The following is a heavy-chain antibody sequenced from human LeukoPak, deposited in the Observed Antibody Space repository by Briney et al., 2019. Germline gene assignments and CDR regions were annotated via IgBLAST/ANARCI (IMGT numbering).Heavy chain of an antibody. CDR3: TRQGLEVVTARAYYYMDV. CDR2: IRSKANSYAT. J-gene: IGHJ6*03. CDR1: GFTFSGSA. V-gene: IGHV3-73*01. Sequence: GGSMRLSCAASGFTFSGSAMHWVRQASGKGLEWVGRIRSKANSYATAYAASVKGRFTISRDDSKNTAYLQMNSLKTEDTAVYYCTRQGLEVVTARAYYYMDVWGKGTTVTVSS. D-gene: IGHD2-21*02.